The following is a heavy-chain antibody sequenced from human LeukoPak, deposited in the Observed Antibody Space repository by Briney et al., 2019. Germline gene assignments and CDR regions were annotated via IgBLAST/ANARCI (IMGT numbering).Heavy chain of an antibody. CDR3: ASSYWGYFDY. D-gene: IGHD7-27*01. J-gene: IGHJ4*02. Sequence: QPGGSLRLSCAASGFTVSSNYMSWVRQAPGKGLEWVSVIYSGGSTYYADSVKGRFTISRDNSKNTLYLQVNNLSAEDTAMYYCASSYWGYFDYWGQGTLVTVSS. CDR2: IYSGGST. V-gene: IGHV3-66*01. CDR1: GFTVSSNY.